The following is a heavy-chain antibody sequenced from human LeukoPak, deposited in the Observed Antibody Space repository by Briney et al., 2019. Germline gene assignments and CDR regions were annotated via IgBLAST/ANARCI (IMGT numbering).Heavy chain of an antibody. Sequence: GGSLRLSCAASGFTFSSYGFYWVRQAPDKGLEWVALIWYDGSKKYYADSVKGRFTISRDSSKNTLYLQMNSLRVEDTAVYYCARDLGNYDSGIFYFDYWGQETLVTVS. CDR2: IWYDGSKK. CDR1: GFTFSSYG. J-gene: IGHJ4*02. D-gene: IGHD3-10*01. V-gene: IGHV3-33*01. CDR3: ARDLGNYDSGIFYFDY.